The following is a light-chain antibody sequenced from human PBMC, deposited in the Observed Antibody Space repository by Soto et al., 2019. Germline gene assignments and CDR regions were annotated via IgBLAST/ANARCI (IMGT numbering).Light chain of an antibody. V-gene: IGLV2-14*01. CDR3: ISYTGSSTSSV. Sequence: SVLTQPPAVSGSPGQSITIACSGRRSDIGSYNYVAWYQQCPGKTPKILIYGVSNRPSGVSSRFSGSKSGNTASLTISGLQAEDAADYYCISYTGSSTSSVFRSGPKLTV. J-gene: IGLJ1*01. CDR1: RSDIGSYNY. CDR2: GVS.